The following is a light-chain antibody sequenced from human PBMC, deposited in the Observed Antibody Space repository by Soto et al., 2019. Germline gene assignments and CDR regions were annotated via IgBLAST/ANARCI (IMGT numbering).Light chain of an antibody. J-gene: IGLJ1*01. CDR3: ISYAGGYTYL. CDR2: AVS. V-gene: IGLV2-14*03. Sequence: QSVLTQPASVSGSPGQSITISCSGTSSDIGSYDHVAWYQQFPGKSPKLIIYAVSDRPSGVSDRFSGSKSGISASLTISGLQTEDEADYYCISYAGGYTYLFGTGTKVTVL. CDR1: SSDIGSYDH.